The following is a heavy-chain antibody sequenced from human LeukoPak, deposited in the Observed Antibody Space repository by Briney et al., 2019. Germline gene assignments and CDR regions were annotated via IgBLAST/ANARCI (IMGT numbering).Heavy chain of an antibody. CDR2: IYHSGST. V-gene: IGHV4-30-2*01. D-gene: IGHD3-3*01. CDR1: GGSISSGGYY. Sequence: SQTLSLTCTVSGGSISSGGYYWSWIRQPPGKGLEWIGYIYHSGSTYYNPSLKSRVTISVDRSKNQFSLKLSSVTAADTAVYYCARVSRSDFWSGYYSPGFDLWGRGTLVTVSS. J-gene: IGHJ2*01. CDR3: ARVSRSDFWSGYYSPGFDL.